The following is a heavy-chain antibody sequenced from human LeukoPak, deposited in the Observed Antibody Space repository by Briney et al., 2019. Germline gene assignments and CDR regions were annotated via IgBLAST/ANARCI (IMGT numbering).Heavy chain of an antibody. CDR1: GGSFSGYY. D-gene: IGHD3-3*01. V-gene: IGHV4-34*01. CDR3: ARDHRWRGPFDY. J-gene: IGHJ4*02. Sequence: SETLSLTCAVYGGSFSGYYWSWIRQPPGKGLEWIGEINHSGSTNYNPSLKSRATISVDTSKNQFSLKLSSVTAADTAVYYCARDHRWRGPFDYWGQGTLVTVSS. CDR2: INHSGST.